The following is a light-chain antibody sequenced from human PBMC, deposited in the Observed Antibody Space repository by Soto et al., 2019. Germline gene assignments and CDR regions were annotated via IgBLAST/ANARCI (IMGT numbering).Light chain of an antibody. CDR1: QDIGTW. CDR3: QQYHIYSWT. J-gene: IGKJ1*01. Sequence: IQLTQSPSTLSASVGDRVTITCRASQDIGTWLAWYQQKPEKASKVLIYRASHLESGVPSRFSASGSGTEFSLTINSLQADDFATYYCQQYHIYSWTFGQGTKVDIK. CDR2: RAS. V-gene: IGKV1-5*03.